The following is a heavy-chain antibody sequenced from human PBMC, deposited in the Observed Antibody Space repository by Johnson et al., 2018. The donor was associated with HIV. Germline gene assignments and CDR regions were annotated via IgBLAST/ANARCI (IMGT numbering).Heavy chain of an antibody. D-gene: IGHD5-24*01. CDR3: AREWLYGFDI. CDR1: GFTFSSYA. Sequence: VQLVESGGGLVQPGGSLRLSCAASGFTFSSYAMSWVRQAPGKGLEWVSAISGSGGTTWYADSVKGRFTISRDNAKNSLYLQMNSLRAEDTAVYYCAREWLYGFDIWGQGTMVTVSS. V-gene: IGHV3-23*04. J-gene: IGHJ3*02. CDR2: ISGSGGTT.